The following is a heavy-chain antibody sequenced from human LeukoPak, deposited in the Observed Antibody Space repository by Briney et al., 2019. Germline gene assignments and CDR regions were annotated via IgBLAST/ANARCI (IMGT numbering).Heavy chain of an antibody. CDR2: ISAYNGNT. CDR1: GYTFTSYG. CDR3: ARANRLSLAVAGAY. J-gene: IGHJ4*02. Sequence: ASVKVSCKASGYTFTSYGISWVRQAPGQGLEWRGWISAYNGNTNYAQKLQGRVTMTTDTSTSTAYVELRSLRSDDTAVYYCARANRLSLAVAGAYWGQGTLVTVSS. V-gene: IGHV1-18*01. D-gene: IGHD6-19*01.